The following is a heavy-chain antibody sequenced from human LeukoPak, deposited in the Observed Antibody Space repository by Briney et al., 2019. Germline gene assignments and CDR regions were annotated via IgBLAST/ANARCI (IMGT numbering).Heavy chain of an antibody. V-gene: IGHV3-30*03. CDR3: VRVPARASSAFYYFDY. Sequence: GGSLRLSCVASGFTFSRFAMHWVRQAPGKGPEWVSLISSDATNKYYADSVKGRFTISRDNSRNTLYLQMNSLRAEDTAVYYCVRVPARASSAFYYFDYWGQGTLVTVSS. D-gene: IGHD3-22*01. CDR1: GFTFSRFA. J-gene: IGHJ4*02. CDR2: ISSDATNK.